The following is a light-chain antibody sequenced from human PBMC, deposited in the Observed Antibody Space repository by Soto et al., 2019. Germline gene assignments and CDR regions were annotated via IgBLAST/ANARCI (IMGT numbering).Light chain of an antibody. CDR2: EVS. Sequence: QSALTQPPSASGSPGQSVTISCTGTSSDVGGYNYVSWYQQHPGKAPKLMIYEVSKRPSGVPDRFSGSKSGTSASLAITGLQAEDEADYYCQSYDRSLRGYVFGTGTKVTVL. CDR3: QSYDRSLRGYV. J-gene: IGLJ1*01. V-gene: IGLV2-8*01. CDR1: SSDVGGYNY.